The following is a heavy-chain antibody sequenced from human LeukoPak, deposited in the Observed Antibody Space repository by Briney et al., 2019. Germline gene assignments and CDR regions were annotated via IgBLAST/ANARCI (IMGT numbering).Heavy chain of an antibody. CDR3: ARSPITIFGVVPFYYYYGMDV. Sequence: ASVKVSCKASGCTFTGYYMHWVRQAPGQGLEWMGWINPNSGGTNYAQKFQGRVTMTRDTSISTAYMELSRLRSDDTAVYYCARSPITIFGVVPFYYYYGMDVWGQGTTVTVSS. CDR1: GCTFTGYY. J-gene: IGHJ6*02. V-gene: IGHV1-2*02. D-gene: IGHD3-3*01. CDR2: INPNSGGT.